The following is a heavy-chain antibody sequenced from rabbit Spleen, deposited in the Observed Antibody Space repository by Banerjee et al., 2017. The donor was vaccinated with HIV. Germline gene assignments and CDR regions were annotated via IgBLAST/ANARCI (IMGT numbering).Heavy chain of an antibody. CDR2: IGAGVSYTT. J-gene: IGHJ4*01. V-gene: IGHV1S40*01. Sequence: QSLEESGGDLVKPGASLTLTCTASGFSFSYSDYMCWVRQPPGKGPEWIACIGAGVSYTTYYATWAKGRFTMSKTSSTTVTLQMTSLTAADTATYFCARDLPGVIGWNFNLWGPGTLVTVS. D-gene: IGHD1-1*01. CDR1: GFSFSYSDY. CDR3: ARDLPGVIGWNFNL.